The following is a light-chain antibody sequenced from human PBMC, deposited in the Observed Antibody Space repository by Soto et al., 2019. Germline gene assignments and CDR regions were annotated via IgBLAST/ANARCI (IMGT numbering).Light chain of an antibody. V-gene: IGKV1-8*01. Sequence: AMQLTKSPSSLSASTEDRVTITCRASQGISSYLAWYQQKPGKAPKLLIYAASTLQSGVPSRFSGSGAGTEFTLTISSLQSEDFAVYYCQQYNKWPPWTFAQGTKVDI. CDR1: QGISSY. CDR2: AAS. J-gene: IGKJ1*01. CDR3: QQYNKWPPWT.